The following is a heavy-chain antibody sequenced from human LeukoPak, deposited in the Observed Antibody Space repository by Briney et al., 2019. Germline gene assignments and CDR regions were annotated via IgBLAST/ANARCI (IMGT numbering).Heavy chain of an antibody. CDR3: AREGIAVAGTFRYYFDY. D-gene: IGHD6-19*01. CDR2: IWYDGSNK. J-gene: IGHJ4*02. Sequence: GGSLRLSCAASGSTFSSYGMHWVRQAPGKGLEWVAVIWYDGSNKYYADSVKGRFTISRDNSKNTLYLQMNSLRAEDTAVYYCAREGIAVAGTFRYYFDYWGQGTLVTVSS. V-gene: IGHV3-33*01. CDR1: GSTFSSYG.